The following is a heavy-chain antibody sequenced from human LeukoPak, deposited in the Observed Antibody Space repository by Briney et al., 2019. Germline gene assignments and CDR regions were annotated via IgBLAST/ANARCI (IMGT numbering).Heavy chain of an antibody. D-gene: IGHD3-10*01. Sequence: GGSLRLSCAASGFTFSSYGMHWVRQAPGKGLEYVSAISSNGGSTYYADSVKGRFTISRDNSKNTLYLQMSSLRAEDTAVYYCVKDRTYNYYGYGDYWGQGTLVTVSS. V-gene: IGHV3-64D*06. CDR1: GFTFSSYG. J-gene: IGHJ4*02. CDR3: VKDRTYNYYGYGDY. CDR2: ISSNGGST.